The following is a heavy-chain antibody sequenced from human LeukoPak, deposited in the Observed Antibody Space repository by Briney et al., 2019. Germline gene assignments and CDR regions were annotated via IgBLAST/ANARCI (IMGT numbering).Heavy chain of an antibody. CDR3: AKDSQSLIVSAFDI. CDR1: GFTFDDYA. CDR2: ISWNSGSI. J-gene: IGHJ3*02. D-gene: IGHD3-22*01. Sequence: GGSLRLSCAASGFTFDDYAMPWVRQAPGKGLEWVSGISWNSGSIGYADSVKGRFTISRDNAKNSLYLQMNSLRAEDTALYYCAKDSQSLIVSAFDIWGQGTMVTVSS. V-gene: IGHV3-9*01.